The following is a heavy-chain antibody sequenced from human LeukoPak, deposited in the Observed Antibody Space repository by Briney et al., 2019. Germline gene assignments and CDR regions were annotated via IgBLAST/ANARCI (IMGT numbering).Heavy chain of an antibody. CDR2: ISWNSGSI. CDR1: GFTFDDYA. CDR3: ARDGDYGDHFDY. J-gene: IGHJ4*02. Sequence: PGRSLRLSCAASGFTFDDYAMHWVRQAPGKGLEWVSGISWNSGSIGYADSVKGRFTISRDNAKNSLYLQMNSLRAEDTALYYCARDGDYGDHFDYWGQGTLVTVSS. V-gene: IGHV3-9*01. D-gene: IGHD4-17*01.